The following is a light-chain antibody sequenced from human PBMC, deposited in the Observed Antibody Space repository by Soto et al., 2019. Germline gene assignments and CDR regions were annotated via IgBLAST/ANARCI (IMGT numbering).Light chain of an antibody. Sequence: QSALTQPASVSGSPGQSITISCTGTSSDVGSYNLVSWYQQHPGKAPKLMIYEGSKRPPGVSNRFSGSKSGNTATLTISGLQAEDEADYYCCSYAGSRGLFGGGTKLTVL. V-gene: IGLV2-23*01. CDR3: CSYAGSRGL. CDR1: SSDVGSYNL. CDR2: EGS. J-gene: IGLJ2*01.